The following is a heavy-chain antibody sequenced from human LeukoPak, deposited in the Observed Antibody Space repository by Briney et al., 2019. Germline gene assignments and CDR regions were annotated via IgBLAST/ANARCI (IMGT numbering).Heavy chain of an antibody. J-gene: IGHJ4*02. V-gene: IGHV3-7*01. Sequence: GGSLRISCAASGFTFSNYWLTWVRQAPGQGLEWVANIKQDGSENHYVDSVKGRFTISRDNAKNSLYLQMNSLRAEDTAVYYCARDRQIAYWGQGTLVTVSS. CDR3: ARDRQIAY. CDR1: GFTFSNYW. CDR2: IKQDGSEN.